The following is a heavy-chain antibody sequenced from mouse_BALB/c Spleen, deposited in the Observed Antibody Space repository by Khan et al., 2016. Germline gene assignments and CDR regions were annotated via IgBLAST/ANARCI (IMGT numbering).Heavy chain of an antibody. CDR3: RRYAMDY. V-gene: IGHV1-26*01. CDR2: INPNNGGS. CDR1: GYSFTGYY. Sequence: VQLKESGPDLVKPGASVKISCKASGYSFTGYYMNWVKQSPEKSLEWIGRINPNNGGSYSTQKFKGKAIFTVDKSSSTAYMELRSLTSEDSAVYYGRRYAMDYWGQGTSVTVSS. J-gene: IGHJ4*01.